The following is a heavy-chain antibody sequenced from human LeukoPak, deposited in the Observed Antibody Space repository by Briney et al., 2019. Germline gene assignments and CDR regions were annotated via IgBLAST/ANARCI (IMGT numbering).Heavy chain of an antibody. CDR2: ISISSNYI. V-gene: IGHV3-21*04. CDR1: GFTFSRYS. J-gene: IGHJ6*03. CDR3: ARVTCGGDCRGHYYDYYMDV. Sequence: GGSLRLSCAASGFTFSRYSMNWVRQAPGKGLEWVSSISISSNYIYYTDSVKGRCTISRDNGKNSLYLQMNSLRAEDTAVYYCARVTCGGDCRGHYYDYYMDVWGKGTTVTISS. D-gene: IGHD2-21*02.